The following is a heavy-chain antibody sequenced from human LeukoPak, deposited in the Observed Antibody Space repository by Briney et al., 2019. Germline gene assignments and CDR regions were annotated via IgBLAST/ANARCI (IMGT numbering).Heavy chain of an antibody. V-gene: IGHV4-4*02. Sequence: SGTLSLTCAVSGGSISSSNWWNWIRQPPGKGLEWIGEIYHSGSTNYNPSLKSRVTISVDKSKNQFSLNLSSVTAADTAVYYCARHPYEWTYYYYYYMDVWDKGTTVTISS. CDR1: GGSISSSNW. J-gene: IGHJ6*03. D-gene: IGHD2-8*01. CDR2: IYHSGST. CDR3: ARHPYEWTYYYYYYMDV.